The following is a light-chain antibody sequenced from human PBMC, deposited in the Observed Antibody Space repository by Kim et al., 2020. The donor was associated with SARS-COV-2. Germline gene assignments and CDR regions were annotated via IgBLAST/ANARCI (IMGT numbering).Light chain of an antibody. V-gene: IGKV3-20*01. CDR3: QQYGTSTGYT. J-gene: IGKJ2*01. CDR1: QSVSSNY. Sequence: EIVLTQSPGTLSLSPGERATLSCRASQSVSSNYLAWYQQKPGQAPRLLIYAACRATGIPDRFSGSGSQTDFTLTINGLEPEDFALYYCQQYGTSTGYTFGQGTKLEI. CDR2: AA.